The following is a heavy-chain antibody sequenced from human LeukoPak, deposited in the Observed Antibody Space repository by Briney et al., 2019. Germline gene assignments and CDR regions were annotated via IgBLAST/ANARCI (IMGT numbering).Heavy chain of an antibody. Sequence: GGSLRLSCAASGFTFSSYAMTWVRQAPGKGLEWVSAISSSGGSTYYADSVKGQFTISRDNSKSTLYLQMNSLRAEDTAVYYCAKVVRGYSYGYIGYWGQGTLVTVSS. V-gene: IGHV3-23*01. CDR1: GFTFSSYA. J-gene: IGHJ4*02. CDR3: AKVVRGYSYGYIGY. CDR2: ISSSGGST. D-gene: IGHD5-18*01.